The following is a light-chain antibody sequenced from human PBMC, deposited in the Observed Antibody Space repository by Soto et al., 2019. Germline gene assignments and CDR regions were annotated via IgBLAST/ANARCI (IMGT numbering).Light chain of an antibody. CDR1: SGHSSYT. J-gene: IGLJ3*02. Sequence: QAVVTQSPSASASLGASVKLTCTLSSGHSSYTIAWHQQQPEKGPRYLMKLNSDGSHSKGDGIPDRFSGSSSGAERYLTISSLQSEDEADYYCQTWNTGIQVFGGGTKLTVL. CDR2: LNSDGSH. CDR3: QTWNTGIQV. V-gene: IGLV4-69*01.